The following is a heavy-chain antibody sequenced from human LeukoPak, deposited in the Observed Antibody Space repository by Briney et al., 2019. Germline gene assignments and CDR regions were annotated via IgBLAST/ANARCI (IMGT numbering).Heavy chain of an antibody. V-gene: IGHV3-23*01. CDR1: GFTFSSYA. D-gene: IGHD3-9*01. CDR2: ISGSGGGT. J-gene: IGHJ4*02. Sequence: GGSLRLSCAASGFTFSSYAMSLVRQAPGKGLEWVSAISGSGGGTYYADSVKGRFTISRDNSKNTLYLQMNSLRAEDTAVYYCAKFHRHDWGDYFDYWGQGTLVTVSS. CDR3: AKFHRHDWGDYFDY.